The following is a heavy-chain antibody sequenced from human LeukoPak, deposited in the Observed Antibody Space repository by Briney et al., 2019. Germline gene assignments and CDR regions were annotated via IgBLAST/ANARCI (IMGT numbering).Heavy chain of an antibody. CDR2: IYYSAST. CDR3: ARYSGYDSRFDY. D-gene: IGHD5-12*01. CDR1: GGSISSYY. V-gene: IGHV4-59*01. Sequence: PSETLSLTCTVSGGSISSYYWSWIRQPPGKGLEWIGYIYYSASTNYNPSLRSRVTISVDTSKNQFSLKLSSVTAADTAVYYCARYSGYDSRFDYWGQGTLVTVSS. J-gene: IGHJ4*02.